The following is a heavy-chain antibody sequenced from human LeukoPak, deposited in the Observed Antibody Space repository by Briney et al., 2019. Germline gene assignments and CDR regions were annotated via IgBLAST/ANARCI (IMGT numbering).Heavy chain of an antibody. CDR1: GFTFSSYG. J-gene: IGHJ4*02. D-gene: IGHD4-17*01. V-gene: IGHV3-33*01. CDR3: ARDSWYGDPYYFDY. CDR2: IWYDGSNK. Sequence: GGSLRLSCAASGFTFSSYGMHWVRQAPGKGLEWVAVIWYDGSNKYYADSVKGRFTISRDNAKNSLYLQMNSLRAEDTAVYYCARDSWYGDPYYFDYWGQGTLVTVSS.